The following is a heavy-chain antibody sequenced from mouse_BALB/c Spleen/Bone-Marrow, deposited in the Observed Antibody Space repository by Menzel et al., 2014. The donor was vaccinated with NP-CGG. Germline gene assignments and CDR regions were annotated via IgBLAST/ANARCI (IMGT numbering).Heavy chain of an antibody. CDR2: IDPANGNT. D-gene: IGHD4-1*01. V-gene: IGHV14-3*02. Sequence: VQLQQSGAELVQPGASVKLSCTASGFNIKDTYMHWVKQRPEQGLEWIVRIDPANGNTKYDPKFQGKATITADTSSNTAYLQLSSLTSEDTAVYYCARWEYYAMDYWGQGTSVTVSS. CDR1: GFNIKDTY. CDR3: ARWEYYAMDY. J-gene: IGHJ4*01.